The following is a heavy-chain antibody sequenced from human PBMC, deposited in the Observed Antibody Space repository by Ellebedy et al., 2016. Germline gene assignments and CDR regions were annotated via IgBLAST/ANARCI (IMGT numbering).Heavy chain of an antibody. CDR2: VNTFSGNT. J-gene: IGHJ4*02. V-gene: IGHV1-18*04. Sequence: ASVKVSXXASGYTFTTFSITWVRQVPGQGLEWMGFVNTFSGNTKFAQKFQGRVSMTTDSSTHTAYMDLRSRRSDDTAMYYCAKTSGWGYGENWGQGTLVTVSS. D-gene: IGHD3-10*01. CDR1: GYTFTTFS. CDR3: AKTSGWGYGEN.